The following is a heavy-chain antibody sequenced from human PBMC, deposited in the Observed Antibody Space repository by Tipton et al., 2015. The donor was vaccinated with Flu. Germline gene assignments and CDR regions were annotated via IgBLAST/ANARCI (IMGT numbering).Heavy chain of an antibody. CDR1: GASVSNHY. Sequence: TLSLTCTVSGASVSNHYWSWIRQPPGKGLEWIGYIYYSGTTNYNPFLKSRVTISVDPSKTQLSLKLSSVSAADTAVYYCARDVAAVPAAIRDWGQGTLVTVSS. V-gene: IGHV4-59*02. J-gene: IGHJ4*02. D-gene: IGHD2-2*01. CDR3: ARDVAAVPAAIRD. CDR2: IYYSGTT.